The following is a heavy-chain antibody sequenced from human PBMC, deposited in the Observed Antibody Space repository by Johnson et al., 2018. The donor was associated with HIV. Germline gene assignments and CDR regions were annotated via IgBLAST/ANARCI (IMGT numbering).Heavy chain of an antibody. J-gene: IGHJ3*02. CDR3: AERSPILRAFDI. V-gene: IGHV3-13*01. CDR2: IGTAGDT. CDR1: GFTFSSYD. Sequence: MLLVESGGGLVQPGGSLRLSCAASGFTFSSYDMHWVRQATGKGLEWVSAIGTAGDTYYPGSVKGRFTISRENAKNSLYLQMNSLRAEDTAVYYCAERSPILRAFDIWGQGTMVTVSS.